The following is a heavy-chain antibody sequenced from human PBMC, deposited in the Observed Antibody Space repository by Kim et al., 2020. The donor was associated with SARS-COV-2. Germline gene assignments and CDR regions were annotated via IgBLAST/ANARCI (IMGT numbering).Heavy chain of an antibody. CDR3: TTGTDYDIFGPQNAFDI. D-gene: IGHD3-9*01. CDR1: GFTFSNAW. Sequence: GGSLRLSCAASGFTFSNAWMSWVRQAPGKGLEWVGRIKSKTDGGTTDYAAPVKGRFTISRDDSKNTLYLQMNSLKTEDTAVYYCTTGTDYDIFGPQNAFDIWGQGTMVTVSS. V-gene: IGHV3-15*01. J-gene: IGHJ3*02. CDR2: IKSKTDGGTT.